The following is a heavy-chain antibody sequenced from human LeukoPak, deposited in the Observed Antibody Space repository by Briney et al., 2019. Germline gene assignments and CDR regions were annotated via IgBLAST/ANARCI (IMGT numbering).Heavy chain of an antibody. J-gene: IGHJ6*02. CDR3: ASGPQFYYHALDV. CDR2: IYPSDSYT. Sequence: GESLKISCKGSGYNFTSYWIGWVRQMPGRGLEWMGIIYPSDSYTLYSPSFQGQVTISADKSISTAYLQWNSLKASDTAMYYCASGPQFYYHALDVWGQGTTVTVSS. V-gene: IGHV5-51*01. CDR1: GYNFTSYW.